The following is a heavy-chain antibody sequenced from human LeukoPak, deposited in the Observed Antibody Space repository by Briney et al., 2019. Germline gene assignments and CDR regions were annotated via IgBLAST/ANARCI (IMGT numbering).Heavy chain of an antibody. CDR1: GGSFSGYY. Sequence: SETLSLTCAVYGGSFSGYYWSWIRQPPGKGLEWIGEINHSGSTNYNPSLKSRVTISVDTSKNQFSLKLSSVTAADTAVYYCARKIIHESDSSSLYYYYYYMDVWGKGTTVTVSS. CDR3: ARKIIHESDSSSLYYYYYYMDV. D-gene: IGHD6-6*01. V-gene: IGHV4-34*01. CDR2: INHSGST. J-gene: IGHJ6*03.